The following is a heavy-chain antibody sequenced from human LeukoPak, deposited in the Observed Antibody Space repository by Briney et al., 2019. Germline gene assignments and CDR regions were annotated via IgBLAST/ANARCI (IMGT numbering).Heavy chain of an antibody. Sequence: SLRLSCAASGFTFSDYYMSWIRQAPGKGLEWVSYISCSGSTIYYADSVKGRFTISRDNAKSSLYLQMNSLRAEDTAVYYCARRGYSYGPSKYYFDYWGQGTLVTVSS. CDR1: GFTFSDYY. CDR2: ISCSGSTI. CDR3: ARRGYSYGPSKYYFDY. V-gene: IGHV3-11*04. D-gene: IGHD5-18*01. J-gene: IGHJ4*02.